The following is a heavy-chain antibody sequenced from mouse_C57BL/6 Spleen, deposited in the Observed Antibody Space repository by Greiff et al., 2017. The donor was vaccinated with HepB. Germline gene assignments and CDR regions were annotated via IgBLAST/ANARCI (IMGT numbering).Heavy chain of an antibody. Sequence: VHVKQSGAELVRPGASVKLSCTASGFNIKDDYMHWVKQRPEQGLEWIGWIDPENGDTEYASKFQGKATITADTSSNTAYLQLSSLTSEDTAVYYCTTGVVDAMDYWGQGTSVTVSS. CDR2: IDPENGDT. D-gene: IGHD1-1*01. CDR1: GFNIKDDY. J-gene: IGHJ4*01. CDR3: TTGVVDAMDY. V-gene: IGHV14-4*01.